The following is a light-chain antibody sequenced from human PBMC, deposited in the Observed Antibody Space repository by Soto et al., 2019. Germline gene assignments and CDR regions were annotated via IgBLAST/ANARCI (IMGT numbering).Light chain of an antibody. CDR2: GAS. CDR1: QSVSSN. CDR3: HQYDSLPGT. J-gene: IGKJ1*01. V-gene: IGKV3-15*01. Sequence: EIVMTQSPATLSVSPGERATLSCRASQSVSSNLAWYQQKPGQAPRLLIYGASTRATGIPAKFSGSGSGTDFTLTISSLQSEDFAVYYCHQYDSLPGTFGHGTKVEIK.